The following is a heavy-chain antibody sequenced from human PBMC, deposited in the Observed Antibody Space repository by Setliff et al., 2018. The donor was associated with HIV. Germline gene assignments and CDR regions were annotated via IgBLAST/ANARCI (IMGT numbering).Heavy chain of an antibody. V-gene: IGHV3-20*04. CDR1: GFSFSTHG. Sequence: PGGSLRLSCAASGFSFSTHGMTWVRQPPGKGLEWVSDIHWNAGRTGYADSVKGRFTISRDNTKNSLYLQMNSLRVEDTALYYCARTGVAVTDRYFDLWGRGTLVTVSS. CDR2: IHWNAGRT. J-gene: IGHJ2*01. CDR3: ARTGVAVTDRYFDL. D-gene: IGHD3-3*01.